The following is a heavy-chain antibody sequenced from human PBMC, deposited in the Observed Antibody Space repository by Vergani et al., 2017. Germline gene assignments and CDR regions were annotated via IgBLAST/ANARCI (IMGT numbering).Heavy chain of an antibody. J-gene: IGHJ6*02. V-gene: IGHV1-69*02. CDR3: ARVLQDDVAQGVSWNDYGMDV. Sequence: QVQLVQSGAEVKKPGSSVKVSCKASGGTFSSYTISWVRQAPGQGLEWMGRIIPILGIANYAQKFQGRVTITADKSTSTAYMELSSLRSEDTAVYFCARVLQDDVAQGVSWNDYGMDVWGQGTTVTVSS. CDR1: GGTFSSYT. D-gene: IGHD1-1*01. CDR2: IIPILGIA.